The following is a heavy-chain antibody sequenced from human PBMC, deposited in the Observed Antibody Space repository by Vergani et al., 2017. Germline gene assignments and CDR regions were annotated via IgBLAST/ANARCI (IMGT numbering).Heavy chain of an antibody. D-gene: IGHD3-22*01. J-gene: IGHJ6*02. Sequence: QVQLVESGGGLVKPGGSLRLSCAASGFTFSDYYMRWIRQAPGKGLEWVSYSSSSGSTIYYADSVKGRFTISRDNAKNSLYLQMNSLRAEDTAVYYGARKHISNYYDSSGYYYMGYCYGMDVWGQGTTVTVSS. CDR1: GFTFSDYY. V-gene: IGHV3-11*01. CDR2: SSSSGSTI. CDR3: ARKHISNYYDSSGYYYMGYCYGMDV.